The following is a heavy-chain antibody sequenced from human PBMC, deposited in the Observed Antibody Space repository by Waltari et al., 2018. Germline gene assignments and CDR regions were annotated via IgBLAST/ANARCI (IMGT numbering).Heavy chain of an antibody. D-gene: IGHD2-2*01. Sequence: QVQLPESGHGLVTPSGTLSLTCAVSGDSISGNYWWSGVRQSPEKGLEWIGQVHHSGKTHYNPSLQSRVTISLDKPKNQFSLNLNSVTAADTAVYYCAGDRAIGLFFDYWGRGTLVTVSS. CDR2: VHHSGKT. CDR3: AGDRAIGLFFDY. CDR1: GDSISGNYW. V-gene: IGHV4-4*02. J-gene: IGHJ4*02.